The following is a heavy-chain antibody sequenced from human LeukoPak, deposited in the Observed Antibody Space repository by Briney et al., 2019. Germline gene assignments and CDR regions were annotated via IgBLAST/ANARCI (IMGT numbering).Heavy chain of an antibody. J-gene: IGHJ5*02. CDR2: ISAYNGNT. D-gene: IGHD3-22*01. V-gene: IGHV1-18*01. CDR1: GYTFTSYG. Sequence: GASVKVSCKASGYTFTSYGISWVRQAPGQGLEWMGWISAYNGNTNYAQKLQGRVTMTTDTSTSTAYMELSRLRSDDTAVYYCARVLLGYDSRGYYATNTGFDPWGQGTLVTVSS. CDR3: ARVLLGYDSRGYYATNTGFDP.